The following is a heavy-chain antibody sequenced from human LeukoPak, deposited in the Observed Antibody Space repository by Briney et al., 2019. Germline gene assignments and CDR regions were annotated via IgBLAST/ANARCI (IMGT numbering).Heavy chain of an antibody. CDR1: GGSFSDYC. J-gene: IGHJ4*02. CDR2: IYSGGSA. V-gene: IGHV4-34*01. D-gene: IGHD3-22*01. Sequence: SEALSLTCAVYGGSFSDYCWSWIRQPPGRGLEWIGEIYSGGSANYNPSLKSRLAVSVDTSRSQFSLKLSSLTAADTAVYFCARGVVDYSTRSGYFSHWGQGTLAAVSS. CDR3: ARGVVDYSTRSGYFSH.